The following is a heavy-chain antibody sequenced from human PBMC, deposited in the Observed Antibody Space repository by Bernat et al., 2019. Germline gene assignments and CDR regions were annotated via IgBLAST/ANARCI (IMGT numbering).Heavy chain of an antibody. CDR1: GFTFRNYA. CDR2: INNSGGTT. CDR3: AKGGPGALNPMNYNFDY. V-gene: IGHV3-23*01. D-gene: IGHD1-7*01. Sequence: EVQVLESGGGLVQPGESLRLSCGASGFTFRNYAMSWVRQAPGKGLGWVSGINNSGGTTYYADSVKGRFTISSGNSKNTLYLQMNSLRAEDTAVYYCAKGGPGALNPMNYNFDYWGQGTLVTVSS. J-gene: IGHJ4*02.